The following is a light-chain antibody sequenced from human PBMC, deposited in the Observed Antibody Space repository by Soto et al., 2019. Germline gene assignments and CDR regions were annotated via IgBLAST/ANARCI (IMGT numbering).Light chain of an antibody. CDR3: QQYGRSPT. V-gene: IGKV3-20*01. CDR1: QSVSSSY. J-gene: IGKJ1*01. CDR2: DVS. Sequence: EIVLTQSPGTLSLSPGERATLSCRSSQSVSSSYLAWYQQKPGQAPRLLIYDVSSRATGIPDRFSGGGSGTDFTLTIRRLEREDFAVYYCQQYGRSPTFGQGTKVEIK.